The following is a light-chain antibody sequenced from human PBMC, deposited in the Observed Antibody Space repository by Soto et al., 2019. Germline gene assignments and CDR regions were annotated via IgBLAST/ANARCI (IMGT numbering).Light chain of an antibody. Sequence: ELVLTQSPATLSLSPGERATLSCRASQSVSSSLAWYQQKPGQAPRLLIYGASKRAPGIPVRFSASGSGTDFTLTISSLEPEDFAVYSCQHRTDWEYTFGQGTKLEIK. J-gene: IGKJ2*01. V-gene: IGKV3-11*01. CDR1: QSVSSS. CDR2: GAS. CDR3: QHRTDWEYT.